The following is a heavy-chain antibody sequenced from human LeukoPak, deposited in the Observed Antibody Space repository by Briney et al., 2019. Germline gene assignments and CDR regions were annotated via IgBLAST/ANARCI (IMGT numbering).Heavy chain of an antibody. CDR2: ISAYNGNT. CDR1: GYTFTSYG. D-gene: IGHD3-10*01. Sequence: ASVKVSCKASGYTFTSYGISWVRQAPGQGLEWMGWISAYNGNTNYAQKLQGRVTMTTDTSTSTAYMELRSLRSDDTAVYYCARLRDYYASGSYRHWGQGTLVTVSS. CDR3: ARLRDYYASGSYRH. V-gene: IGHV1-18*01. J-gene: IGHJ4*02.